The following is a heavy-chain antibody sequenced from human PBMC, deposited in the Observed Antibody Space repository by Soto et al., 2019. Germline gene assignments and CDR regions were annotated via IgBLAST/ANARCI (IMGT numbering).Heavy chain of an antibody. D-gene: IGHD2-15*01. CDR2: IYYRGSN. CDR3: ARDAGYCSGGSCHRYDP. Sequence: QVQLQESGPGLVKPSQTLSLTCTVSGGSISSGGYDWSWICQHPVKVLEWIGYIYYRGSNYYNPSLKSRVTISVDTSKHQFSLKLSSVTAADTAVYYCARDAGYCSGGSCHRYDPWGQGTLVTVSS. CDR1: GGSISSGGYD. J-gene: IGHJ5*02. V-gene: IGHV4-31*03.